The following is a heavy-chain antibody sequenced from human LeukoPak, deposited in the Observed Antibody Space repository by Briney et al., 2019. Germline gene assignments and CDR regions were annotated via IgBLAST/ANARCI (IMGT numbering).Heavy chain of an antibody. CDR1: GGSISSSSYY. Sequence: SETLSLTCTVSGGSISSSSYYWGWIRQPPGKGLEWIGSIYYSGSTYYNPSLKSRVTISVDTSKNQFSLKLSSVTAADTAMYYCARQHFHITEEVWFDPWGQGTLVTVSS. D-gene: IGHD3-3*02. V-gene: IGHV4-39*01. CDR2: IYYSGST. CDR3: ARQHFHITEEVWFDP. J-gene: IGHJ5*02.